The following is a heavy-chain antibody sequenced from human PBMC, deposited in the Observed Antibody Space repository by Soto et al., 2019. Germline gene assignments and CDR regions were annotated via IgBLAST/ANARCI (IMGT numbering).Heavy chain of an antibody. CDR2: INHSGST. Sequence: PSETLSLTCAVYGGSFSGYYWSWIRQPPGKGLEWIGEINHSGSTNYNPSLKSRVTISVDTSKNQFSLKLSSVTAADTAVYYCARGNNWNYRTPHFDYWGQGTLVTVS. D-gene: IGHD1-7*01. CDR1: GGSFSGYY. CDR3: ARGNNWNYRTPHFDY. V-gene: IGHV4-34*01. J-gene: IGHJ4*02.